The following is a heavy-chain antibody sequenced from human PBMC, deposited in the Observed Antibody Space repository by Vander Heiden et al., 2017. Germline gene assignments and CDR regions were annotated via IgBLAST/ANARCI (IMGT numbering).Heavy chain of an antibody. CDR1: VFTFADYA. CDR2: ISWNSGSI. D-gene: IGHD1-26*01. Sequence: EVQLVESGGCLFQPGRSLRLSCSASVFTFADYAQPWVRQAPGKGLEWVSGISWNSGSIGYADSVKGRFTISRDNAKNSLYLQMNSLRAEDTALYYCAKDTAYSGSYYPFDYWGQGTLVTVSS. V-gene: IGHV3-9*01. CDR3: AKDTAYSGSYYPFDY. J-gene: IGHJ4*02.